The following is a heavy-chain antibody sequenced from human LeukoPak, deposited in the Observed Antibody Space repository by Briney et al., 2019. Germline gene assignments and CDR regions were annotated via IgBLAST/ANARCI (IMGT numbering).Heavy chain of an antibody. J-gene: IGHJ4*01. CDR1: GGSISSYY. D-gene: IGHD6-19*01. Sequence: SETLSLTCTVSGGSISSYYWTWIRQPPGKGLEWIGYIYYSGSTKYNPSLKSRVTISVDTSKNQFSLKLSSVTAADTAVYYCARLDSSGCLSVWGHGTWSPSPQ. V-gene: IGHV4-59*08. CDR2: IYYSGST. CDR3: ARLDSSGCLSV.